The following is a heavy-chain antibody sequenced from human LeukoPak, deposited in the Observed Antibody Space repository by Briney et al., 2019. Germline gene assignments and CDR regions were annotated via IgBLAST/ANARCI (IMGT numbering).Heavy chain of an antibody. Sequence: GGSLRLSCAAPGFTFSSYAMSWVRQAPGKGLELVSVISNSGGSTFYAGSVKGRFTISRDNSKNTLYLQMNSLRAEDTAVYYCAKRAPGSGTSLYYFDYWGQGTLVTVSS. CDR1: GFTFSSYA. CDR2: ISNSGGST. V-gene: IGHV3-23*01. J-gene: IGHJ4*02. CDR3: AKRAPGSGTSLYYFDY. D-gene: IGHD3-10*01.